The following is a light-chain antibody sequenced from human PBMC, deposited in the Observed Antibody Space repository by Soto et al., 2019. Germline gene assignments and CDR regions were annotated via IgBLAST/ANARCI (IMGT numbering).Light chain of an antibody. V-gene: IGKV3D-20*02. CDR3: QQRSHWPPT. Sequence: EIVLTQSPGTLSLSPGERATLSCRASQSVSSSYLAWYQQKPGQAPRLLIYDASTRATGIPARFSGSGSGTDGTLTITSLEPEDCAVYYCQQRSHWPPTFGQGTKVDI. CDR2: DAS. J-gene: IGKJ1*01. CDR1: QSVSSSY.